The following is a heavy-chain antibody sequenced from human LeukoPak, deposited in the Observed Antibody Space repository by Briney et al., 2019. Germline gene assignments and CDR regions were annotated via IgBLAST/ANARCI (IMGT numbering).Heavy chain of an antibody. Sequence: SETLSLTCTVSGGSISSYYWSWIRQPPGEGLEWIGYIYYSGSTNYNPSLKSRVTISVDTSKNQFSLKLSSVTAADTAVYYCARTYSSGWSVEYFQHWGQGTLVTVSS. CDR1: GGSISSYY. CDR2: IYYSGST. J-gene: IGHJ1*01. D-gene: IGHD6-19*01. CDR3: ARTYSSGWSVEYFQH. V-gene: IGHV4-59*01.